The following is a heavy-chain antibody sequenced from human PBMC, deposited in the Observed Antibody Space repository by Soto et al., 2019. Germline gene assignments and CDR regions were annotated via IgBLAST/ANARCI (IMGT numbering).Heavy chain of an antibody. CDR3: ASSNYYDSSGYYAHYYYGMDV. CDR1: GGTFSSYA. CDR2: IIPIFGTT. J-gene: IGHJ6*02. D-gene: IGHD3-22*01. V-gene: IGHV1-69*01. Sequence: QVQLVQSGAEVKKPGSSVKVSCKASGGTFSSYAISWVRQAPGQGIEWMGGIIPIFGTTNYAQKFQGRVTITADESTSTDYMELSSLRSEDTAVYYCASSNYYDSSGYYAHYYYGMDVWGQGTTVTVSS.